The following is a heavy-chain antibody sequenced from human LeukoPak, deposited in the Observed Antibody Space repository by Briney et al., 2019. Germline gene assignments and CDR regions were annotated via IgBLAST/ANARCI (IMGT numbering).Heavy chain of an antibody. CDR3: ARDYKYYDILTGYYGAFDAFDI. D-gene: IGHD3-9*01. Sequence: GASVKVSCKASGGTFSSYAISWVRQAPGQGLEWMGRIIPILGIANYAQKLQGRVTMTTDTSTSTAYMELRSLRSDDTAVYYCARDYKYYDILTGYYGAFDAFDIWGQGTMVTVSS. CDR1: GGTFSSYA. J-gene: IGHJ3*02. CDR2: IIPILGIA. V-gene: IGHV1-69*04.